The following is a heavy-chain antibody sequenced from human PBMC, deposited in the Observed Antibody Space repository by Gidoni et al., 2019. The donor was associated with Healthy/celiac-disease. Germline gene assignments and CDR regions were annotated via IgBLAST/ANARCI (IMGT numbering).Heavy chain of an antibody. V-gene: IGHV3-15*01. CDR1: GFTFSNAW. D-gene: IGHD3-22*01. J-gene: IGHJ4*02. CDR2: IKSKTDGGTT. CDR3: TTGAYYDSSGYYD. Sequence: EVQLVESGGGLVKPGGSLRLSCAASGFTFSNAWMSWVRQAPGKGLEWVGRIKSKTDGGTTDYAAPVKGRFTISRDDSKNTLYLQMNSLKTEDTAVYYCTTGAYYDSSGYYDWGQGTLVTVSS.